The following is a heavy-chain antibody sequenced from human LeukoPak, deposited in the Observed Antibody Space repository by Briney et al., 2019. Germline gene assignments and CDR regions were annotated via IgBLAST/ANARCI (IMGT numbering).Heavy chain of an antibody. CDR2: ISFDGSNK. D-gene: IGHD6-13*01. J-gene: IGHJ6*04. V-gene: IGHV3-30-3*01. Sequence: GGSLRLSCAASGFTFSSYAMSWVRQAPGKGLEWVAIISFDGSNKYYADSVKGRFTISRDNSKNTLYLQMNSLRAEDTAVYYCTTVAAGMKEAVWGKGTTVTVSS. CDR3: TTVAAGMKEAV. CDR1: GFTFSSYA.